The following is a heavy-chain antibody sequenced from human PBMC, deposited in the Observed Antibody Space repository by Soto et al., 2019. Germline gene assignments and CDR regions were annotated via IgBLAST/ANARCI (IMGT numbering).Heavy chain of an antibody. D-gene: IGHD6-19*01. CDR2: ISSSSSYI. J-gene: IGHJ6*02. CDR1: GFTFSSYS. V-gene: IGHV3-21*01. Sequence: PGGSLRLSCATSGFTFSSYSMNWVRQAPGKGLEWVSSISSSSSYIYYADSVKGRFTISRDNAKNSLYLQMNSLRAEDTAVYYCARDQWQHPYYYYGMDVWGQGTTVTVSS. CDR3: ARDQWQHPYYYYGMDV.